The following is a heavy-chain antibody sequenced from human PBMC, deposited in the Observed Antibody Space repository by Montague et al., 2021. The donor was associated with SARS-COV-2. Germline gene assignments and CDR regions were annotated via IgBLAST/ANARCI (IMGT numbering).Heavy chain of an antibody. D-gene: IGHD2-15*01. V-gene: IGHV3-21*01. Sequence: SLRLSCAASAFTFSSYTMNWVRQAPGRGLEWVSSISPSSNFIYYADSVKGRFTISRDNAKNSLYLQMNGLRADDTAVYFCARDLGSSNSDYWGQGTLVTVSS. CDR3: ARDLGSSNSDY. J-gene: IGHJ4*02. CDR1: AFTFSSYT. CDR2: ISPSSNFI.